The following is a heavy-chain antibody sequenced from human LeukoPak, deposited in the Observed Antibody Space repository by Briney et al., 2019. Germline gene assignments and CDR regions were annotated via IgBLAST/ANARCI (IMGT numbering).Heavy chain of an antibody. CDR1: GGSISSYY. D-gene: IGHD2-2*01. J-gene: IGHJ3*02. CDR3: ARVPSTSRGAFDI. Sequence: SETLSLTCTVSGGSISSYYWSWIRQPPGKGLEWIGYIYYSGSTNYNPSLKSRVTVSVDTSKNQFSLKLSSVTAADTAVYYCARVPSTSRGAFDIWGQGTMVTVSS. V-gene: IGHV4-59*01. CDR2: IYYSGST.